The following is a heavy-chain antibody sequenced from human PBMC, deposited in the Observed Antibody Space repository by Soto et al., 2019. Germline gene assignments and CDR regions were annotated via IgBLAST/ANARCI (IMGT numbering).Heavy chain of an antibody. CDR1: GGTFSSYA. D-gene: IGHD5-18*01. J-gene: IGHJ4*02. CDR3: ALFISTAMVSGFDD. V-gene: IGHV1-69*13. Sequence: SVKVSCKASGGTFSSYAISWVRQAPGQGLEWMGGIIPIFGTANYAQKFQGRVTITADESTSTAYMELSSLRSEDTAVYYCALFISTAMVSGFDDWGQGTLVTVSS. CDR2: IIPIFGTA.